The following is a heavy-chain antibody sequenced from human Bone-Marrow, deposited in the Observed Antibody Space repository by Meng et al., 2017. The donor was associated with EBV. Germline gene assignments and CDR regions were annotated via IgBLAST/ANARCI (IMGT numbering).Heavy chain of an antibody. CDR3: ASESGRGFTPDY. J-gene: IGHJ4*02. D-gene: IGHD3-10*01. V-gene: IGHV1-69*01. Sequence: QVQLVESWAEAKKPGSSGKVSCKTSGGTFSSYAVSWVRQAPGQGLEWMGGLIPKSGVPYFARKFQGRLTITADESTSTHYMDLTSLRSDDTAVYYCASESGRGFTPDYWGRGTLVTVSS. CDR2: LIPKSGVP. CDR1: GGTFSSYA.